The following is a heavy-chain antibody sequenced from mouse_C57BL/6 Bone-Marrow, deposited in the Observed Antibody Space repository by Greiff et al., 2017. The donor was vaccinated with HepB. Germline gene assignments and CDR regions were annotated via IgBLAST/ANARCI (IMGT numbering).Heavy chain of an antibody. D-gene: IGHD1-1*01. CDR3: VRGGSSYVAWFAY. J-gene: IGHJ3*01. Sequence: EVKLLESGGGLVQPKGSLKLSCAASGFSFNTYAMNWVRQAPGKGLEWVARIRSKSNNYATYYADSVKDRFTISRDDSESMLYLQMNNLKTEDTAMYYCVRGGSSYVAWFAYWGQGTLVTVSA. CDR1: GFSFNTYA. V-gene: IGHV10-1*01. CDR2: IRSKSNNYAT.